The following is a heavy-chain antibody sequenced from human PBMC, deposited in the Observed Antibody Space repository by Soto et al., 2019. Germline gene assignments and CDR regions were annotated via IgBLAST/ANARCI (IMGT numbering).Heavy chain of an antibody. V-gene: IGHV3-74*01. D-gene: IGHD2-2*01. Sequence: GGSLRLSCAASGFTFSSYWMHWVRQAPGKGLVWVSRINSDGSSTSYADSVKGRFTISRDNAKNTLYLQMNSLRAEDTAVYYCARDGQSCSSTSCAYYYYYYMDVWGKGTTVTISS. CDR2: INSDGSST. CDR3: ARDGQSCSSTSCAYYYYYYMDV. J-gene: IGHJ6*03. CDR1: GFTFSSYW.